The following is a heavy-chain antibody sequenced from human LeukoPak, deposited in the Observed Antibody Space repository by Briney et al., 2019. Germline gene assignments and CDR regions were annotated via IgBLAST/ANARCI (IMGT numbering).Heavy chain of an antibody. Sequence: PGGALRLSCAASGFTLSTYSMNRGRPAPGEGLEWVSSISISSDYIHYADSLKGRFTISRDNAKNSLYLQMNSLRAEDTAVYYCARDPWGSSSFWGQGTLVTVSS. CDR3: ARDPWGSSSF. V-gene: IGHV3-21*06. J-gene: IGHJ4*02. D-gene: IGHD6-6*01. CDR1: GFTLSTYS. CDR2: ISISSDYI.